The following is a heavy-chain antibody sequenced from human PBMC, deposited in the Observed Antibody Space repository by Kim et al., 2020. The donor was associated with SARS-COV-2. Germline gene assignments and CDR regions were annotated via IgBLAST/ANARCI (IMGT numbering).Heavy chain of an antibody. CDR3: AKDLDQNYGDFSAEYFQH. D-gene: IGHD4-17*01. V-gene: IGHV3-23*01. Sequence: KGAYTNSRDNSKNTLYLQMNSLRAEDTAVYYCAKDLDQNYGDFSAEYFQHWGQGTLVTVSS. J-gene: IGHJ1*01.